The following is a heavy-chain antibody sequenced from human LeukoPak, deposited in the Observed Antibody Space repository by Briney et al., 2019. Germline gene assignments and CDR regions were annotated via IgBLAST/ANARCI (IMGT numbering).Heavy chain of an antibody. CDR2: ISGGSERI. J-gene: IGHJ4*02. D-gene: IGHD6-6*01. Sequence: GGSLRLSCAASGFTFSSYPMTWVRQAPGKGLEWVSSISGGSERIFHADSVKGRFTISRDNSKNTLYLQMDSLRAEDTAVYYCAKDRPDGRSSWGPNFWGQGTLVTVSS. CDR3: AKDRPDGRSSWGPNF. V-gene: IGHV3-23*01. CDR1: GFTFSSYP.